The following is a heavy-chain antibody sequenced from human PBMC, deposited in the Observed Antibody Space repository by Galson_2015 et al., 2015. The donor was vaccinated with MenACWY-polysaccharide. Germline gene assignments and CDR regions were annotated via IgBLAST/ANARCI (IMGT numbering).Heavy chain of an antibody. D-gene: IGHD1-26*01. Sequence: ETLSLTCAVSDYSIRSGYFWGWIRQPPGKGLEWIASIFHSGTTYYNPSLKSRVTISVDTSKNQFSLKWSSVTAADTAVYYCARVEKYSGSFYILYWGQGTLVTVSS. CDR3: ARVEKYSGSFYILY. V-gene: IGHV4-38-2*01. CDR1: DYSIRSGYF. J-gene: IGHJ4*02. CDR2: IFHSGTT.